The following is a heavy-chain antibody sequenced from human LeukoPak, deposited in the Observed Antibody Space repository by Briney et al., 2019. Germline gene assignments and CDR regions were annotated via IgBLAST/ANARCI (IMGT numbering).Heavy chain of an antibody. CDR1: GYSFTNYY. CDR2: INPSGGST. V-gene: IGHV1-46*01. J-gene: IGHJ4*02. Sequence: GASVKVSCKASGYSFTNYYIHWVRQAPGQGLEWMGIINPSGGSTSYAQKFQGRVTMTRDTSTGTVYMELSSLRSEDTAVYYCAREGLIAVAHFDYWGQGTLVTVSS. CDR3: AREGLIAVAHFDY. D-gene: IGHD6-19*01.